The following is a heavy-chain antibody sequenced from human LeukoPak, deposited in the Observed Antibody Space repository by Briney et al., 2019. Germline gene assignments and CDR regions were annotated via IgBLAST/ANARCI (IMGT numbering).Heavy chain of an antibody. CDR3: ATEGTDGRGSFGWLDA. CDR2: IKEDGTLS. Sequence: GGPLRLSCGASGFTFSTYWMTWVRQAPGKGLEWVANIKEDGTLSYYVDSVKGRFTISRDNAKNSLFLQLNSLRAEDTAVYYCATEGTDGRGSFGWLDAWGQGTLVTVSS. V-gene: IGHV3-7*01. CDR1: GFTFSTYW. J-gene: IGHJ5*02. D-gene: IGHD3-10*01.